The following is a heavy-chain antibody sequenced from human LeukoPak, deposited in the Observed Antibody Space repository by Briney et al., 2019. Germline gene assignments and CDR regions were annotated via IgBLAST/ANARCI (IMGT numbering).Heavy chain of an antibody. CDR2: IYTSGST. Sequence: SETLSLTCTVSGGSIDIYYWSWIRQPAGKGLEWIGRIYTSGSTNYNPSLKTRVTMSVDTSKNQFSLKLNSVTAADTAVYYCAKSNGYGLVDIWGQGTMVTVSS. J-gene: IGHJ3*02. V-gene: IGHV4-4*07. CDR1: GGSIDIYY. D-gene: IGHD3-10*01. CDR3: AKSNGYGLVDI.